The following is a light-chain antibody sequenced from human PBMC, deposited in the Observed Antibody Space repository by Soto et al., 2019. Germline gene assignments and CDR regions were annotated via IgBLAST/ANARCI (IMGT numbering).Light chain of an antibody. J-gene: IGKJ1*01. CDR1: QSIGNW. V-gene: IGKV1-5*03. CDR2: KAS. Sequence: DIQLTQSPSTLSASVGDRVTITCRASQSIGNWLAWYQQKPGKAPNLLIYKASNLQSGVPSRFSGSGSGTEFTLTISSLQPDDFATYYCQQYDDYVWAFGQGTKVEIK. CDR3: QQYDDYVWA.